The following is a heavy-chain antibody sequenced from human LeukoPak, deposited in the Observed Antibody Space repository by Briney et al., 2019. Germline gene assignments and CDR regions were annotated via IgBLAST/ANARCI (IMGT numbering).Heavy chain of an antibody. V-gene: IGHV1-69*01. CDR2: IIPIFGTA. CDR3: ARVSLSGNYPIDY. D-gene: IGHD3-22*01. CDR1: GGTFSSYA. Sequence: SVKVSCKASGGTFSSYAISWVRQAPGQGLEWVGGIIPIFGTANYAQKFQGRVTITADESTSTAYMELSSVRSEDTAVYYCARVSLSGNYPIDYWGQGTLVTVSS. J-gene: IGHJ4*02.